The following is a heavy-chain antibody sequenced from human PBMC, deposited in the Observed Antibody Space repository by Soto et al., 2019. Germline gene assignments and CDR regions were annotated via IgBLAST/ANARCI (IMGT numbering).Heavy chain of an antibody. CDR2: ISIRGDYR. CDR1: GFTFSSSG. D-gene: IGHD4-17*01. CDR3: ANHGGFDF. V-gene: IGHV3-23*01. Sequence: EGQLLQSGGGLVQPGESLRLSCAASGFTFSSSGMSWVRQAPGKGLEWVSSISIRGDYRYYADSVKGRFTISRDNSKNPLYRQLSSLTAEDTALYYCANHGGFDFWGQGTMVAVSS. J-gene: IGHJ3*01.